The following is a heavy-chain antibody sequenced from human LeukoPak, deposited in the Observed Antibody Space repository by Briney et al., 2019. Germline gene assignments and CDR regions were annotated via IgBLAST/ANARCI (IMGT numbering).Heavy chain of an antibody. J-gene: IGHJ4*02. V-gene: IGHV4-59*01. D-gene: IGHD5/OR15-5a*01. CDR2: ISYSGAT. CDR1: GGSISSYY. CDR3: AGGPSTSY. Sequence: PSETLSLTCTVSGGSISSYYWNWIRQPPGKGLEWFGYISYSGATNYNPSLKSRVTISVDTSKNQFSLKLSSVTTADTAVYYCAGGPSTSYWGQGTLVTVSS.